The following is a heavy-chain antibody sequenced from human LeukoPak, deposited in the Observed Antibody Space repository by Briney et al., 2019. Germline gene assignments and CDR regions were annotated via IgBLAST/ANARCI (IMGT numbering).Heavy chain of an antibody. V-gene: IGHV1-69*13. J-gene: IGHJ4*02. D-gene: IGHD3-22*01. CDR1: GGTFSSYA. CDR3: AREDSSGVHDY. CDR2: IIPIFGTA. Sequence: ASVKVSCKASGGTFSSYAISWVRQAPGQGLEWMGGIIPIFGTANYAQKFQGRVTITADESTSTAYMGLSSLRSEDTAVYYCAREDSSGVHDYWGQGTLVTVSS.